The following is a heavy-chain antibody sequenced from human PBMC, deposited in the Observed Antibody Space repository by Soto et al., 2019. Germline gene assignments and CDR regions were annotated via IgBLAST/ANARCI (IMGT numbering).Heavy chain of an antibody. CDR2: ISAYNGNT. J-gene: IGHJ3*02. CDR3: ARVMIIKRSGPDAFHI. D-gene: IGHD3-22*01. V-gene: IGHV1-18*01. CDR1: GYTFTSYG. Sequence: ASVKVSCKASGYTFTSYGISWVRQAPGQGLEWMGWISAYNGNTNYAQKLQGRVTMTTDTSTSTAYMELRSLRSDDTAVYYCARVMIIKRSGPDAFHISGQRPIVTDS.